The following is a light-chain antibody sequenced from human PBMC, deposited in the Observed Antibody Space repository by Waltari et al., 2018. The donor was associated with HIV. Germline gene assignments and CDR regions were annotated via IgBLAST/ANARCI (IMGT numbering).Light chain of an antibody. CDR2: RAS. CDR3: QQYNVYPWT. J-gene: IGKJ1*01. CDR1: ENIGNW. V-gene: IGKV1-5*03. Sequence: DIEMTQSPSTLSASVGDTVTITCRTSENIGNWLAWYQMKPGKAPDLLIYRASTLKSGVPSRFSGLGSGTEFALTVRGLQPDDFGTFFCQQYNVYPWTFGQGTRVDLK.